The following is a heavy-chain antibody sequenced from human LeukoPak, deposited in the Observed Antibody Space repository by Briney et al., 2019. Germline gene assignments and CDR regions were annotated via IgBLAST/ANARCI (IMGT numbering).Heavy chain of an antibody. D-gene: IGHD2-2*01. V-gene: IGHV1-18*01. CDR3: ARGRLPADAFDV. CDR2: ISTYNSNI. CDR1: GYTFTTFG. Sequence: ASVKVSCKASGYTFTTFGFTWVRQAPGQGLEWLGWISTYNSNINYAQNFQDRLTLTTDTSTNTAYRELSSLRFDDTAIYYCARGRLPADAFDVWGQGTLVTVSS. J-gene: IGHJ3*01.